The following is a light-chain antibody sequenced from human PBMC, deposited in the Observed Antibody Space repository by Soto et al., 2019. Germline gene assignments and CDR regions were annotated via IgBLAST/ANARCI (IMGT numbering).Light chain of an antibody. J-gene: IGLJ2*01. CDR3: GSYTSSSTLV. Sequence: QSALTQPASVSGSPGQSITISGSGTTSYVGGYNYVSWYQQHPGKAPKIMIYDVNNRPSGLSNRFSRSKSGNTASLTISGLQADDEADYYCGSYTSSSTLVFGGGTKLTVL. V-gene: IGLV2-14*01. CDR1: TSYVGGYNY. CDR2: DVN.